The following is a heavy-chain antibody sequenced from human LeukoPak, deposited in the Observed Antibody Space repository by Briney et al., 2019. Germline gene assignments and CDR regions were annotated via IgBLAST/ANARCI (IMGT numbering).Heavy chain of an antibody. CDR3: AREYGDYDILTGYPPYLDY. J-gene: IGHJ4*02. Sequence: PGRSLRLSCAASGFTFSTYSMNWVRQAPGKGLEWVSYISGSSSTIYYADSVKGRFTISRENSLYLQMNSLRAEDTAVYYCAREYGDYDILTGYPPYLDYWGQGTLVTVSS. CDR2: ISGSSSTI. D-gene: IGHD3-9*01. V-gene: IGHV3-48*01. CDR1: GFTFSTYS.